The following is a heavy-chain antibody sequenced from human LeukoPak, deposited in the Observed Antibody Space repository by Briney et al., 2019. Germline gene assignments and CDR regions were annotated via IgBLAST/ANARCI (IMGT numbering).Heavy chain of an antibody. CDR2: INHSGST. CDR3: ARGSSYWGSYFDY. D-gene: IGHD3-10*01. J-gene: IGHJ4*02. CDR1: GGSFSGYY. Sequence: SETLSLTCAVYGGSFSGYYWSWIRQPSGKGLEWIGEINHSGSTNYNPSLKSRVTISVDTSKNQFSLKLSSLTAADTPVFYCARGSSYWGSYFDYWGQGTLVTVTS. V-gene: IGHV4-34*01.